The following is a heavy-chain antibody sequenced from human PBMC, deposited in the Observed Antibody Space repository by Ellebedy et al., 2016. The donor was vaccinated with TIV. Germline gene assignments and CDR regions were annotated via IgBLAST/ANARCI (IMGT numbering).Heavy chain of an antibody. CDR3: ARDRYSSGFYDAFDI. Sequence: SETLSLTXTVSGGSISSYYWSWIRQPPGKGLEWIGYIYYSGSTNYNPSLKSRVTISVDTSKNQFSLKLSSVTAADTAVYYCARDRYSSGFYDAFDIWGQGTMVTVSS. D-gene: IGHD6-19*01. CDR2: IYYSGST. CDR1: GGSISSYY. J-gene: IGHJ3*02. V-gene: IGHV4-59*01.